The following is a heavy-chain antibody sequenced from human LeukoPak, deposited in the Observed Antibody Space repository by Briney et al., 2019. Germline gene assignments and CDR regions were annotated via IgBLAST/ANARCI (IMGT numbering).Heavy chain of an antibody. D-gene: IGHD3-10*01. V-gene: IGHV1-2*06. J-gene: IGHJ4*02. CDR1: GYTFTGYY. Sequence: ASVTLSCKASGYTFTGYYLHWVRQAPGQGLEWMGRINTNSGGTTYSQKFPGRGTTTRDTSTSTAYMELSRLRSDDTAVYYWARARRGVGRGAERGYSYYFEYWGQGTRVSVSS. CDR2: INTNSGGT. CDR3: ARARRGVGRGAERGYSYYFEY.